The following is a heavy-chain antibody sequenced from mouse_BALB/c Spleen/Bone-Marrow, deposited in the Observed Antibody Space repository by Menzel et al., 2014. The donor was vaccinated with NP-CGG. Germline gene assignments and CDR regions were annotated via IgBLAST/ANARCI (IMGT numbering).Heavy chain of an antibody. CDR3: ARRDYGIRENYYAMDY. D-gene: IGHD1-2*01. J-gene: IGHJ4*01. V-gene: IGHV1-54*01. Sequence: QVQLQQSGAELVRPGTSVKVSCKASGYAFTNYLIEWVKQRPGQGLEWIGVINPGSGGTNYNEKFKGKATLTADKSSSTAYMQLGSLASEDSAVYYCARRDYGIRENYYAMDYWGQGTSVTVSS. CDR2: INPGSGGT. CDR1: GYAFTNYL.